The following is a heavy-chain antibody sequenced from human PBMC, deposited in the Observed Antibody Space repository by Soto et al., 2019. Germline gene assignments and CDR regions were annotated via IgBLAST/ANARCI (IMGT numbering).Heavy chain of an antibody. V-gene: IGHV3-30*18. CDR2: ISYDGSNK. J-gene: IGHJ3*02. CDR3: AKGRGITGTMGEDAFDI. Sequence: GGSLRLSRAASAFTFSSYGMHWLRQAPGKGREWVAVISYDGSNKYYADSVKGRFTISRDNSKNTLYLQMNSLRAEDTAVYYCAKGRGITGTMGEDAFDIWGQGTMVTVSS. CDR1: AFTFSSYG. D-gene: IGHD1-7*01.